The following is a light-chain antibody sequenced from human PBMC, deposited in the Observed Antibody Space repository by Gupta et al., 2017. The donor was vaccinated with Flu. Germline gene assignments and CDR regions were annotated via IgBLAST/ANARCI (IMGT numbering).Light chain of an antibody. CDR1: QSVSSN. J-gene: IGKJ1*01. CDR3: QQYNDWPRT. Sequence: EIGMTQSPATLSVAPGESVTLSCRASQSVSSNLAWYQQKRGQAPRLLLYDASTRATGFPARFSGSGSGTEFTLTISSLQSEDFAVYYCQQYNDWPRTFGQGTKVEIK. V-gene: IGKV3-15*01. CDR2: DAS.